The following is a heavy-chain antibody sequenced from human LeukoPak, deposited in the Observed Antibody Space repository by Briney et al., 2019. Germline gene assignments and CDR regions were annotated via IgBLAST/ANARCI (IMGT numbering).Heavy chain of an antibody. D-gene: IGHD6-19*01. CDR3: AHSGRWLLRNWFDP. CDR2: IYWDDDK. Sequence: SGPTLVKPTQTLTLTCSFSGFSLTTRGMGVGWIRQPPGKALEWLALIYWDDDKRYRPFLTSSLTISKDTSKNQVVLKMTNMDPVDTATYYCAHSGRWLLRNWFDPWGQGTLVTVSS. CDR1: GFSLTTRGMG. J-gene: IGHJ5*02. V-gene: IGHV2-5*02.